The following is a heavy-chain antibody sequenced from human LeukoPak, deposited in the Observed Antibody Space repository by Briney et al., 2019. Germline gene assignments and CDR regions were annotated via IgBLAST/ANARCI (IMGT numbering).Heavy chain of an antibody. CDR3: ANHYSGYIDY. D-gene: IGHD5-12*01. CDR1: GDSIRKDNW. J-gene: IGHJ4*02. V-gene: IGHV4/OR15-8*02. CDR2: IYDSGKT. Sequence: SETLSLTCSVSGDSIRKDNWWTWVRRSPGKGLEWLGEIYDSGKTNYHPSLRSRIAISIDTAKRQFSLELTAVTAADTAVYYCANHYSGYIDYWGQGTLVTVSS.